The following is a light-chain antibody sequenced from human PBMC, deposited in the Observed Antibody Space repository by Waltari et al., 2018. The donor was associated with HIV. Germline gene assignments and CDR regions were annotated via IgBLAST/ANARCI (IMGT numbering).Light chain of an antibody. Sequence: QSVLTQPPSASGTPGQRVTISCSGSSSNIGRNYVYWYQQLPGTAPKLLIYRDNRRPSGVPDRFSGSKSGASASLAISGLRSEDEGDYYCATWDGSLGGFYVFGAGTKVTVL. J-gene: IGLJ1*01. CDR3: ATWDGSLGGFYV. CDR1: SSNIGRNY. V-gene: IGLV1-47*01. CDR2: RDN.